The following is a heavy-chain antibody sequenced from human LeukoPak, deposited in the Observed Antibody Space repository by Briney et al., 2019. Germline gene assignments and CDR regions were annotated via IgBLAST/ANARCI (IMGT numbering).Heavy chain of an antibody. CDR3: ARIHYGSGGYQPLDY. J-gene: IGHJ4*02. Sequence: GGSLRLSCAASGFTFSDYYMSWLRQAPGKGGEGVSYISSSGSTIYYADSVKGRFTISRDNAKNSLYLQMNSLRAEDTAVYYCARIHYGSGGYQPLDYWGQGTLVTVSS. CDR1: GFTFSDYY. CDR2: ISSSGSTI. D-gene: IGHD3-10*01. V-gene: IGHV3-11*01.